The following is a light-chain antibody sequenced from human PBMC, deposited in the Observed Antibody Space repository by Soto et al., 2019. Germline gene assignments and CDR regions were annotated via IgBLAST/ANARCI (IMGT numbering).Light chain of an antibody. J-gene: IGKJ5*01. V-gene: IGKV1-33*01. CDR2: DAS. Sequence: IQMTQSPSSLFASVGDRVTITCQASQDISDFLNWYQQKLGKAPKVLIYDASKLQTGVPSRFSGRGSGKDFTFTISSLQPDDSGTYYCQQYDDLPITFGQGTRLEIK. CDR1: QDISDF. CDR3: QQYDDLPIT.